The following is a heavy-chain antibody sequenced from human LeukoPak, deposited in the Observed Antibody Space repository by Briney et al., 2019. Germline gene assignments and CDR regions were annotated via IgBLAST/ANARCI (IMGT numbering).Heavy chain of an antibody. V-gene: IGHV3-9*01. Sequence: GRSLRLSCAASGFTFDDYAMHWVRQAPGKGLEWVSGISWNSGSIGYADSVKGRFTISRDNAKNSLYLQMNSLRAEDTALYYCAKAGYYDSSGGDAFDIWGQGTMVTVSS. CDR2: ISWNSGSI. D-gene: IGHD3-22*01. CDR3: AKAGYYDSSGGDAFDI. J-gene: IGHJ3*02. CDR1: GFTFDDYA.